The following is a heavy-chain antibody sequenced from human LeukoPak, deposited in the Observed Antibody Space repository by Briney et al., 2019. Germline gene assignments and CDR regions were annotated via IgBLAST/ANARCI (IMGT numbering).Heavy chain of an antibody. CDR1: GYTFTGYY. V-gene: IGHV1-2*02. D-gene: IGHD5-24*01. Sequence: ASVKVSCKASGYTFTGYYMHGVRQAPGQGLEWMGWINPNSGGTNYAQKFQGRVTMTRDTSISTAYMELSRLRSDDTAVYYCARGKRWLQFLYPPTDAFDIWGQGRMVTVSS. J-gene: IGHJ3*02. CDR2: INPNSGGT. CDR3: ARGKRWLQFLYPPTDAFDI.